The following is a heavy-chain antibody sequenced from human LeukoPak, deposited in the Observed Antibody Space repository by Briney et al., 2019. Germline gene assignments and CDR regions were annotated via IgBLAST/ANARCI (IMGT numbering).Heavy chain of an antibody. V-gene: IGHV4-39*07. D-gene: IGHD3-10*01. CDR2: IYYSGST. J-gene: IGHJ4*02. Sequence: PSETPSLTCTVSGGSISSSSYYWGWIRQPPGKGLEWIGSIYYSGSTYYNPSLKSRVTISVDTSKNQFSLKLSSVTAADTAVYYRARAYYYGSGSYPKPFDYWGQGTLVTVSS. CDR3: ARAYYYGSGSYPKPFDY. CDR1: GGSISSSSYY.